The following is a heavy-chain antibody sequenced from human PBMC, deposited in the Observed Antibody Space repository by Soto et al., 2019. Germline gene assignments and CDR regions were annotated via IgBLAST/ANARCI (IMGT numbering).Heavy chain of an antibody. J-gene: IGHJ4*02. CDR1: GFTFSSYG. CDR2: ISYDGSNK. V-gene: IGHV3-30*18. CDR3: AKDRRVVAVAAPFDY. D-gene: IGHD6-19*01. Sequence: QVQLVESGGGVVQPGRSLRLSCAASGFTFSSYGMHWVRQAPGKGLEWVAVISYDGSNKYYADSVKGRFTISRDNSKNTLYLQRNSLRAEDTAVYYCAKDRRVVAVAAPFDYWGQGTLVTVSS.